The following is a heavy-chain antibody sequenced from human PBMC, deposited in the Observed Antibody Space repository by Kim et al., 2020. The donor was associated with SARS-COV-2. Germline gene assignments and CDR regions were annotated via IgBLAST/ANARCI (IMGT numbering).Heavy chain of an antibody. CDR3: ARDGPGILMVRGVSGMDV. Sequence: GGSLRLSCAASGFTFSSYAMHWVRQAPGKGLEWVAVISYDGSNKYYADSVKGRFTISRDNSKNTLYLQMNSLRAEDTAVYYCARDGPGILMVRGVSGMDVWGQGTTVTVSS. V-gene: IGHV3-30-3*01. J-gene: IGHJ6*02. D-gene: IGHD3-10*01. CDR1: GFTFSSYA. CDR2: ISYDGSNK.